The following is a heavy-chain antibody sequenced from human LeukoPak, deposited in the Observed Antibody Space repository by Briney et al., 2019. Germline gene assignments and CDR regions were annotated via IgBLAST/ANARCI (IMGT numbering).Heavy chain of an antibody. CDR2: ISAYNGNT. Sequence: GASVKVSCKASGYTFTSYGISWVRQAPGQGLEWMGWISAYNGNTNYAQKLQGRVTMTTDTSTSTAYMELRSLRSDDTAVYYCARDRTTVTTFGIDYWGQGTLVTVSP. V-gene: IGHV1-18*01. CDR1: GYTFTSYG. J-gene: IGHJ4*02. CDR3: ARDRTTVTTFGIDY. D-gene: IGHD4-17*01.